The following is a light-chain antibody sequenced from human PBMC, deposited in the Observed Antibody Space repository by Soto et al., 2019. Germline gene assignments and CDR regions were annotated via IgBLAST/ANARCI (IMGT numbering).Light chain of an antibody. CDR1: QSVSSN. CDR3: QQYNNWPRPLT. CDR2: GAS. Sequence: EIVMTQSPATLSVSPGERATLSCRASQSVSSNLAWYQQKPGQAPRLLIYGASTRATGIPARFSGSESGTELTLTIISLQSEDVAVYYCQQYNNWPRPLTFGGGTKVEIK. V-gene: IGKV3-15*01. J-gene: IGKJ4*01.